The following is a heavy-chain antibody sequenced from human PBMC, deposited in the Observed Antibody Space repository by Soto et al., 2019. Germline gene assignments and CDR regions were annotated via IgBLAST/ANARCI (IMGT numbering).Heavy chain of an antibody. CDR2: ISGSGGST. J-gene: IGHJ4*02. CDR1: GVPFSSYA. V-gene: IGHV3-23*01. CDR3: AKHYDFWSAYYQSYYFAY. Sequence: GGSLRLSCAASGVPFSSYAMSWVRQAPGKGLEWVSAISGSGGSTYYADSVKGRFTISRDNSKNTLYLQMNSLRAEDTAVYYCAKHYDFWSAYYQSYYFAYWGQGNLVTVSS. D-gene: IGHD3-3*01.